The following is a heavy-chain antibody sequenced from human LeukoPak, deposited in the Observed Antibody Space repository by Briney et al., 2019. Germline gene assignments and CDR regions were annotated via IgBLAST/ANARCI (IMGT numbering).Heavy chain of an antibody. Sequence: GGSLRLSCAASGFTFSSYSMNWVRQAPGKGLEWVSSISSSSSYIYYADSVKGRFTISRDNAKNSLYLQMNSLRAEDTAVYYCARASSSGGPNWFDPWGQGTLVTVSS. D-gene: IGHD6-13*01. V-gene: IGHV3-21*01. J-gene: IGHJ5*02. CDR3: ARASSSGGPNWFDP. CDR1: GFTFSSYS. CDR2: ISSSSSYI.